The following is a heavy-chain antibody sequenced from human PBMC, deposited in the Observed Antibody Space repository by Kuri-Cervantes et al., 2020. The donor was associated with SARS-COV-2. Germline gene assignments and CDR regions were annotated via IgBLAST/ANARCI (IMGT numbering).Heavy chain of an antibody. Sequence: ASVKVSCKVSGYFFTYYYVHWARQAPGQGLEWMGWINPNRGATKYAQKFRGGVTMTSDTPISTAYTELTSLTSDDTGVYYCAREVDTGIFDYWGQGTLVTVSS. CDR2: INPNRGAT. CDR1: GYFFTYYY. V-gene: IGHV1-2*02. J-gene: IGHJ4*02. D-gene: IGHD5-18*01. CDR3: AREVDTGIFDY.